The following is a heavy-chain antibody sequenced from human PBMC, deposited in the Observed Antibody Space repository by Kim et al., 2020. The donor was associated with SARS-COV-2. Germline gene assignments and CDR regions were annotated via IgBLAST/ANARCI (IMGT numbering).Heavy chain of an antibody. V-gene: IGHV4-34*01. J-gene: IGHJ4*02. CDR2: INHSGST. CDR3: ARRWGYVDY. D-gene: IGHD1-26*01. CDR1: GGSFSGYY. Sequence: SETLSLTCAVYGGSFSGYYWSWIRQPPGKGLEWIGEINHSGSTNYNPSLKSRVTISVDTSKNQFSLKLSSVTAADTAVYYCARRWGYVDYWGQGTLVTVSS.